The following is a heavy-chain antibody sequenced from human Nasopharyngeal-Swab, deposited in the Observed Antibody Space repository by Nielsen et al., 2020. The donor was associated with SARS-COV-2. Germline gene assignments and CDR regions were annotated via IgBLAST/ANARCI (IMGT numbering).Heavy chain of an antibody. CDR3: ARHSSRLMDV. CDR2: INPSGGST. V-gene: IGHV1-46*01. J-gene: IGHJ6*03. CDR1: GYTFTTSY. D-gene: IGHD3-22*01. Sequence: ASVKVSCKASGYTFTTSYMHWVRQAPGQGLEWMGIINPSGGSTNYAQKFQGRVTMTRDTSTNTVYMELSSLRSEDTAVYYCARHSSRLMDVWGKGTTVTVSS.